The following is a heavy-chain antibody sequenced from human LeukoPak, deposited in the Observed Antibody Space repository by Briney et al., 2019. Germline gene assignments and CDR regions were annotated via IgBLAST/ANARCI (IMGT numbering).Heavy chain of an antibody. D-gene: IGHD3/OR15-3a*01. V-gene: IGHV3-9*01. CDR2: TSWNSGLI. CDR1: GFTFDEYA. Sequence: PGGSLRLSCAASGFTFDEYAMHWVRQAPGKGLEWVSGTSWNSGLIDYADSVKGRFTISRDNAKNSLYLQMNSLKAEDTAFYYCAKVGIFGLVTYYFDYWGQGTLVTVSS. CDR3: AKVGIFGLVTYYFDY. J-gene: IGHJ4*02.